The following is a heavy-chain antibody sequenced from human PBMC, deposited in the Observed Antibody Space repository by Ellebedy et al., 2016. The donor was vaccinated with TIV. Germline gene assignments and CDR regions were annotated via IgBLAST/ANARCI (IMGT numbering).Heavy chain of an antibody. V-gene: IGHV3-53*01. CDR3: ARPTVPATICGACSMDV. Sequence: GESLKISCAASGFTVSSNFMTWVRQAPGKGLEWVSVIYGGGTIRYADSVKGRFTISRDNSKNTVDLQMNSLRAEDTAVYYCARPTVPATICGACSMDVWGQGTTVIVSS. CDR2: IYGGGTI. J-gene: IGHJ6*02. CDR1: GFTVSSNF. D-gene: IGHD2-2*01.